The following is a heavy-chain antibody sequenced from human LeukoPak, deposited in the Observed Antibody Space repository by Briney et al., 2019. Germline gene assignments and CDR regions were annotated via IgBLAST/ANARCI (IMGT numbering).Heavy chain of an antibody. CDR2: ISGGGGST. CDR3: AKDLPYCGGDCYFDYFDY. D-gene: IGHD2-21*02. CDR1: GFTFSSYA. V-gene: IGHV3-23*01. J-gene: IGHJ4*02. Sequence: GGSLRLSCAASGFTFSSYAMSWVRQAPGKGLEWVSAISGGGGSTYYADSVKGRFTISRDNSKNTLYLQMNSLRAEDTAVYYCAKDLPYCGGDCYFDYFDYWGQGTLVTVSS.